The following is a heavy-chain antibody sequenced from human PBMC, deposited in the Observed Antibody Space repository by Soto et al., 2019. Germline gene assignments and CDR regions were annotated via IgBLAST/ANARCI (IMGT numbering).Heavy chain of an antibody. J-gene: IGHJ2*01. CDR3: ARGPEDGEDDFVFLDWNFDL. D-gene: IGHD3-3*01. Sequence: EVQMVESGGGLVQPGGSLRLSCVVSRFTFSSYSVNWFRRAPGKGLECVAYISGSSSTKYYADSVKGRFTISRDNVKNTLYLQMASLRDEDTAAYYCARGPEDGEDDFVFLDWNFDLWGRGTPVTVSS. CDR1: RFTFSSYS. CDR2: ISGSSSTK. V-gene: IGHV3-48*02.